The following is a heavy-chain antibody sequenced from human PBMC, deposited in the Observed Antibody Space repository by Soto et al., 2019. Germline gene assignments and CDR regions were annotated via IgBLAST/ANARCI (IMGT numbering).Heavy chain of an antibody. V-gene: IGHV3-48*02. CDR1: AFTFTSYK. CDR3: ARDAYDYDDTSGYYRH. J-gene: IGHJ4*02. CDR2: ISSSSSTI. D-gene: IGHD3-22*01. Sequence: EVQLVESGGGLVQPGGSLRLSCAASAFTFTSYKRNWVRQAPGKGLEWVSYISSSSSTIYYADSVKGRFTISRDNAKNSLYLQMNSLRDEDTAVYYCARDAYDYDDTSGYYRHWGPGTLVTVSS.